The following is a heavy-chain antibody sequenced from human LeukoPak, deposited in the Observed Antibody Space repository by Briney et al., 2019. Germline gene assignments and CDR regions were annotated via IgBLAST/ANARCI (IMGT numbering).Heavy chain of an antibody. CDR2: INSNGGDT. D-gene: IGHD1-26*01. J-gene: IGHJ4*02. CDR3: ARDKSGIDY. V-gene: IGHV1-2*02. CDR1: GYMFTGYY. Sequence: ASVKVSCKTSGYMFTGYYIHWVRRAPGQGLEWMGWINSNGGDTKYAQKFQGRVTMARDTSITTVYMELSSLRSDDTAVYYCARDKSGIDYWGQGTLVTVSS.